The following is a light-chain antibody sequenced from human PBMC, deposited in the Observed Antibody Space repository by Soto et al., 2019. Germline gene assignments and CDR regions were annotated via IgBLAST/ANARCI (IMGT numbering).Light chain of an antibody. V-gene: IGKV3-20*01. J-gene: IGKJ1*01. CDR2: GVS. Sequence: EIVLTQSPGTLSLSPGERATLPCRASQRFSGTSLAWYQQKPGQAPRLLIYGVSNRATGIPDRFSGSGSGTDFTLTISRPEPEDFAVYYCHQYDNSLWTFGQGTKV. CDR1: QRFSGTS. CDR3: HQYDNSLWT.